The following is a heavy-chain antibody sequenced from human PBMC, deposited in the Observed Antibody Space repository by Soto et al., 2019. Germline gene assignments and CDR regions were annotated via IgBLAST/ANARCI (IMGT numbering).Heavy chain of an antibody. CDR1: GFTFSNYA. V-gene: IGHV3-23*01. CDR3: ATSSSGLTHFYDY. Sequence: GGSLRLSCAASGFTFSNYAMSWVRQAPGKGLEWVSAISTSGDSAYYADSVKGRFTISRDNSKNTLYLHLNSLTAEGTAVYYCATSSSGLTHFYDYWGQGTLVTVFS. J-gene: IGHJ4*02. CDR2: ISTSGDSA. D-gene: IGHD6-19*01.